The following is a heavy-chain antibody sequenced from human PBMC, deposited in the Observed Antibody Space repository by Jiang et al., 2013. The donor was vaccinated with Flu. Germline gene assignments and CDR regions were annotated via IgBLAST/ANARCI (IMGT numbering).Heavy chain of an antibody. CDR1: GGTFSNYG. D-gene: IGHD6-6*01. V-gene: IGHV1-69*01. CDR2: IIPIFGSS. Sequence: SGAEVKKPGSSVTVSCKASGGTFSNYGINWVRQAPGQGLEWMGGIIPIFGSSNYAQKFQGRVTITADESTSTAYMELSSLRSEDTAVYYCAAAGVIAATISWFDPWGQGTLVTVSS. CDR3: AAAGVIAATISWFDP. J-gene: IGHJ5*02.